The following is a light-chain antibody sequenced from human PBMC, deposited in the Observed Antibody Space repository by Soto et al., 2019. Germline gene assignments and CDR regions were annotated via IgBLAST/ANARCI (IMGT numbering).Light chain of an antibody. CDR1: QGISSY. J-gene: IGKJ1*01. CDR2: DAS. V-gene: IGKV1-39*01. CDR3: QQSYSTPWT. Sequence: IQLTQSPSSLSASVGDTVTITCRASQGISSYLGWYQQKPGKAPNLLIYDASTLHSGVPSRFSGSGSGTDFTLTISSLQPEDFATYYCQQSYSTPWTFGQGTKVDIK.